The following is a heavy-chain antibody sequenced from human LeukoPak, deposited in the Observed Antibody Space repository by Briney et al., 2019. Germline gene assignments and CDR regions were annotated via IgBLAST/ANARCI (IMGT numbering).Heavy chain of an antibody. D-gene: IGHD3-10*01. J-gene: IGHJ4*02. V-gene: IGHV3-7*01. CDR1: GFTFSSHW. CDR3: VRGPPYGSRSDYFDY. Sequence: PGGSLRLSCAASGFTFSSHWMTWIRQAPGKGLEWVASIKKDVGEKFYVDSVKGRFTISRDNAKNSLYLHMNSLRVEDTAVYYCVRGPPYGSRSDYFDYWGQGTLVTVSS. CDR2: IKKDVGEK.